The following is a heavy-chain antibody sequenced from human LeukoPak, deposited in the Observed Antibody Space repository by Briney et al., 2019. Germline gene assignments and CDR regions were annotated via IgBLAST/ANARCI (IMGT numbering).Heavy chain of an antibody. D-gene: IGHD6-13*01. Sequence: PSETLSLTCTVSGGSIGTYSWNWIRQPPGKGLEWIGYIYYSGTTNYNPFLKSRVTISVDTSKNQFSLKLSSVTAADTAVYYCARGVYIAAAQYGYWGQGTLVTVSS. CDR1: GGSIGTYS. CDR2: IYYSGTT. CDR3: ARGVYIAAAQYGY. J-gene: IGHJ4*02. V-gene: IGHV4-59*01.